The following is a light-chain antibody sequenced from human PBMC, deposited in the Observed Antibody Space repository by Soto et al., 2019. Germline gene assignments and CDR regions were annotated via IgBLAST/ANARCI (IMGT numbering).Light chain of an antibody. J-gene: IGKJ1*01. CDR3: QQSYSTPPT. CDR1: RSVIRY. CDR2: SAS. Sequence: DIQMTQSPSSLSASVGDRVTITCRASRSVIRYLNWYQQKPGKAPRLLIYSASSLQSGVPSSFSGSGSGTDFTLTISSLQPEDFATHYCQQSYSTPPTFGQGTKVEIK. V-gene: IGKV1-39*01.